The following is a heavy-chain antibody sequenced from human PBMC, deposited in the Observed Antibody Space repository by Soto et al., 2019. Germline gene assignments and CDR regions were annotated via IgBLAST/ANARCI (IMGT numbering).Heavy chain of an antibody. CDR1: AGSLTNNY. CDR2: IYYTGST. J-gene: IGHJ4*02. V-gene: IGHV4-59*01. CDR3: ARTSSTWLIFDY. Sequence: PSETLSLTCTVSAGSLTNNYWSWVRQPPGQGLEWLGYIYYTGSTNYNPSPESRVTISVDTSKNQFSLRLTSVTAADTAVYYCARTSSTWLIFDYWGQGALVTVSS. D-gene: IGHD6-13*01.